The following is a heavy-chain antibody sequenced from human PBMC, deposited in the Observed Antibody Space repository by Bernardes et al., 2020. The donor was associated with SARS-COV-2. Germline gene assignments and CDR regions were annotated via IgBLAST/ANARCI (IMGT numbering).Heavy chain of an antibody. CDR2: INPSVGRT. Sequence: ASVKVSCKASGYTFITYNMHWVRQAPGQGLEWMGIINPSVGRTNYAQKFQGRVIMTRDTSTSTVFLDLSGLRSEDTAVYFCARDSTLNANAFDIWGQGTLVTVSS. J-gene: IGHJ3*02. V-gene: IGHV1-46*01. CDR1: GYTFITYN. CDR3: ARDSTLNANAFDI.